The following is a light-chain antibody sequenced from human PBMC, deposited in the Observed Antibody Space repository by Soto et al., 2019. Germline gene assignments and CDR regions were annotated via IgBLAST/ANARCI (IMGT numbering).Light chain of an antibody. CDR1: QSVSRNY. V-gene: IGKV3-20*01. CDR3: QQYGSLPWT. CDR2: GAS. Sequence: TQYPGTLSLSPGERATLSCGASQSVSRNYLAWYQKIPGQAPRPLIYGASSRVPGIPERFSGSGYGTDLTLTISRMQTEDFEVYYCQQYGSLPWTFGHGTKVDI. J-gene: IGKJ1*01.